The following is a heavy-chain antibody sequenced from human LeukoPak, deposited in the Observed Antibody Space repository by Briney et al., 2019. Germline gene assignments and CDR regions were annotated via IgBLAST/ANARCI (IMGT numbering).Heavy chain of an antibody. CDR2: INHSGST. CDR3: ARRSLAVVPAATYWYFDL. D-gene: IGHD2-2*01. V-gene: IGHV4-39*07. CDR1: GGSISSSSYY. J-gene: IGHJ2*01. Sequence: SETLSLTCTVSGGSISSSSYYWGWIRQPPGKGLEWIGEINHSGSTNYNPSLKSRVTTSVDTSKNQFSLKLSSVTAADTAVYYCARRSLAVVPAATYWYFDLWGRGTLVTVSS.